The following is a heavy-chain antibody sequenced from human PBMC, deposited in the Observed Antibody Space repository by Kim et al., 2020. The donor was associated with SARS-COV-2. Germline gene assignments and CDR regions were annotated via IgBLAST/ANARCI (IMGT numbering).Heavy chain of an antibody. CDR3: ARGGEDTATEDYYFDY. J-gene: IGHJ4*02. D-gene: IGHD5-18*01. Sequence: SFQGQVTISADKSISTAYLQWSSLKASDTAMYYCARGGEDTATEDYYFDYWGQGTLVTVSS. V-gene: IGHV5-51*01.